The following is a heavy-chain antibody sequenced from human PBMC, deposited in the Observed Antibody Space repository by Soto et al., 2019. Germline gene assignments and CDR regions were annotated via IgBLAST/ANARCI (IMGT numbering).Heavy chain of an antibody. D-gene: IGHD3-10*01. CDR2: MNPNSGNT. V-gene: IGHV1-8*01. CDR3: GRSSGDLKEPYYYGSGSQTNYGMDV. J-gene: IGHJ6*02. Sequence: ASVKVSCKASGYTFTSYDINWVRQATGQGLEWMGWMNPNSGNTGYAQKFQGRVTMTRNTSISTAYMELSSLRSEDTAVYYCGRSSGDLKEPYYYGSGSQTNYGMDVWGQGTTVTVSS. CDR1: GYTFTSYD.